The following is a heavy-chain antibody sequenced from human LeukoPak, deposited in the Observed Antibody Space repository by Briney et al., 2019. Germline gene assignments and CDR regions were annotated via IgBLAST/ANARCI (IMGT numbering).Heavy chain of an antibody. Sequence: GGSLRLSCAASGFTFSRYAMHWVRQAPGRGLEWVAVISYDGSNKYYADSVKGRFTISRDNSKNSLYLQMNSLSAEDTALYFCARDVEYSNIYFYYYIDVWGKGTTVTVSS. CDR3: ARDVEYSNIYFYYYIDV. V-gene: IGHV3-30-3*01. CDR2: ISYDGSNK. CDR1: GFTFSRYA. D-gene: IGHD6-6*01. J-gene: IGHJ6*03.